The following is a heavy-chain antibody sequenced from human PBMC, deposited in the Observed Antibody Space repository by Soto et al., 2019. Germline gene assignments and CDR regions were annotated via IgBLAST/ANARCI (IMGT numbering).Heavy chain of an antibody. CDR3: ARDREGSGPNNYGMDV. J-gene: IGHJ6*02. V-gene: IGHV4-30-2*01. D-gene: IGHD6-19*01. CDR1: GGSISSGGYS. CDR2: IYHSGST. Sequence: SETMSLTCAVSGGSISSGGYSWSWIRQPPGKGLEWIGYIYHSGSTYYNPSLKSRVTISVDTSKNQFSLKLSSVTAADTAVYYCARDREGSGPNNYGMDVWGQGTTVTVSS.